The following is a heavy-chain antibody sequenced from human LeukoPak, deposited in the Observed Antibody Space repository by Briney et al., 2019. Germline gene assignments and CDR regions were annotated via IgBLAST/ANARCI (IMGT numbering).Heavy chain of an antibody. CDR2: VYYSGST. D-gene: IGHD6-13*01. V-gene: IGHV4-59*01. Sequence: SETLSLTCTVSGGSISNYYWSWIRQPPGKGLEWIGYVYYSGSTNYNPSLKSRVTISVDTSKNQFSLKLSPVTAADTAVYYCARGRISAAVYYFDSWGQETLVTVSS. J-gene: IGHJ4*02. CDR1: GGSISNYY. CDR3: ARGRISAAVYYFDS.